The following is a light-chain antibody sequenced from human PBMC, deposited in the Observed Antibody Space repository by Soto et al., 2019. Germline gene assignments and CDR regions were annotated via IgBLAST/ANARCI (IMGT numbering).Light chain of an antibody. CDR3: QQHSKWPST. CDR1: QSVSSY. V-gene: IGKV3-11*01. CDR2: DAS. J-gene: IGKJ4*01. Sequence: EIVLTQSPATLSLSPGERATLSCRASQSVSSYLAWYQQKPGQAPRLLIYDASNRATVIPARFSGSGSGTDFTLTISSLEPEDFAVYYCQQHSKWPSTFGGGTKVEIK.